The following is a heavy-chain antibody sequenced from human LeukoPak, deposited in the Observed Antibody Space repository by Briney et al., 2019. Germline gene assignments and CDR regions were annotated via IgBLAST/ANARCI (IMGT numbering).Heavy chain of an antibody. Sequence: SETLSLTCAVYGGSFSGYYWSWIRQPPGKGLEWIGEINHSGSTNYNPSLKSRVTISVDTSKNQFSLKLSSVTAADTAVYYCARFAAVAGTHFDYWGQGTLVSVSS. V-gene: IGHV4-34*01. CDR2: INHSGST. J-gene: IGHJ4*02. D-gene: IGHD6-19*01. CDR3: ARFAAVAGTHFDY. CDR1: GGSFSGYY.